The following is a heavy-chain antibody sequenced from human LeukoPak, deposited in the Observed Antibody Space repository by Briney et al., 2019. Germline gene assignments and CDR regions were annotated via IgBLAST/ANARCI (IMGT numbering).Heavy chain of an antibody. CDR3: ARGDSSTSAYDY. D-gene: IGHD6-13*01. V-gene: IGHV3-30*03. CDR2: ISYDGRNK. CDR1: GFTFSSYG. Sequence: GGSLRLSCAPSGFTFSSYGTHWVRQAPGKGLEWVAVISYDGRNKYYAESVKGRFTISRDNSKNTLYLQMNSLRAEDTAVYYCARGDSSTSAYDYWGQGTLVTVSS. J-gene: IGHJ4*02.